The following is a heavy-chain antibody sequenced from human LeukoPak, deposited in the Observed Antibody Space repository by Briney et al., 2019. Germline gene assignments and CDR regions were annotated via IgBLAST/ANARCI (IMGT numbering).Heavy chain of an antibody. CDR2: IYYNGNT. V-gene: IGHV4-59*01. J-gene: IGHJ3*02. Sequence: SETLSLTCTVSVGSISNYSWTWIRQPPGKGLEWIGHIYYNGNTNYNPSPNNPSLKSRVTMSVDTSKNQFSLKLSSVTAADTAVYFCARGPYSYDSSGAFDIWGQGTMVTVSS. D-gene: IGHD3-22*01. CDR3: ARGPYSYDSSGAFDI. CDR1: VGSISNYS.